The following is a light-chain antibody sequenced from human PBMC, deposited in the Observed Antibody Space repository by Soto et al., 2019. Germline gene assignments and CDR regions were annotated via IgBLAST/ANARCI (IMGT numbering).Light chain of an antibody. J-gene: IGKJ4*01. CDR1: QRVSGSN. CDR3: HYYGRSPLS. Sequence: EIVLTQSPGTLSLSPGERVNISCRASQRVSGSNVGWYQQKPGQAPSLLIYGASKRTTGVPDRFSGSGSGTDFTLTISRLEPEDFAVYYCHYYGRSPLSFGGGTKVEIK. CDR2: GAS. V-gene: IGKV3-20*01.